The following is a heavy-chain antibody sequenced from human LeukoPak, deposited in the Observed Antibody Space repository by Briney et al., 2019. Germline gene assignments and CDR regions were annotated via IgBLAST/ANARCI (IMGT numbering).Heavy chain of an antibody. Sequence: PSETLSLTCTVSGGSINSYYWSWIRPPAGKGPEWIGRIFPSGSTNYNPSLRSRVTLSIDTSKNQFSMKLSSVTATDTAVYYCARGGPEGYCGRVSCYRWFDPWGQGTLVTVSS. CDR1: GGSINSYY. CDR3: ARGGPEGYCGRVSCYRWFDP. D-gene: IGHD2-15*01. V-gene: IGHV4-4*07. CDR2: IFPSGST. J-gene: IGHJ5*02.